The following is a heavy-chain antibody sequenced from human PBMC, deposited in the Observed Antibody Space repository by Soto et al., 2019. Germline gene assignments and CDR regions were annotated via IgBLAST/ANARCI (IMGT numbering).Heavy chain of an antibody. J-gene: IGHJ5*02. CDR1: GGTFSTYA. CDR2: IIPFFGTA. CDR3: ARESCSGGTCSPRGTWFDP. V-gene: IGHV1-69*12. D-gene: IGHD2-15*01. Sequence: QVQLVQSGAEVKKPGSSVKVSCKASGGTFSTYAINWVRQAPGQGLEWMGGIIPFFGTANYAQKFQGRVTITAAESTSTGYVELSSLRSEDTAVYYCARESCSGGTCSPRGTWFDPWGQGTLVTVSS.